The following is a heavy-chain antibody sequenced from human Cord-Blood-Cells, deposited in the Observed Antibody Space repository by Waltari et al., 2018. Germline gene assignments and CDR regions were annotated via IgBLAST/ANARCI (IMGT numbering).Heavy chain of an antibody. D-gene: IGHD4-17*01. CDR1: GFTVSRNY. CDR2: IYSGGST. CDR3: AGTTVTNYYYGMDV. J-gene: IGHJ6*02. Sequence: EVQLVETGGGLIQPGGSLSLSCAASGFTVSRNYMSWVRKAPGKGLEWVSVIYSGGSTYYADTVKGRFTISRDNSKNTLYLQMNSLRAEDTAVYYCAGTTVTNYYYGMDVWGQGTTVTVSS. V-gene: IGHV3-53*02.